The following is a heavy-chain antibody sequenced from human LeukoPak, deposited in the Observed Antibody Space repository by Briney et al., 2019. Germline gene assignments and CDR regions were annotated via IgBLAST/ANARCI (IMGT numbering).Heavy chain of an antibody. V-gene: IGHV4-59*01. J-gene: IGHJ4*02. D-gene: IGHD3-10*01. CDR1: GGSISSYY. CDR3: ARAQNYYGSGSYYYYFDY. CDR2: TYYSGST. Sequence: PSETLSLTCTVSGGSISSYYWSWIRQPPGMGLEGIGYTYYSGSTNYNPSLKSRVTISVDTSKNQFSLKLSSVTAADTAVYYCARAQNYYGSGSYYYYFDYWGQGTLVTVSS.